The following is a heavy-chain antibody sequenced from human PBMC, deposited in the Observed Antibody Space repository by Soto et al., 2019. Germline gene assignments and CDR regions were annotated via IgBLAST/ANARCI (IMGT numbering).Heavy chain of an antibody. V-gene: IGHV4-59*08. CDR2: IYHSGST. Sequence: QVQLQESGPGLVKPSETLSLTCTVSGGSISSYYWSWIRQPPGEGLEWIGYIYHSGSTNYNPSLKSRVTLSVDTSKNQFSLKLSSVTAADTAVYYCARRYGGAVDYWGQGTLVTVSS. CDR1: GGSISSYY. J-gene: IGHJ4*02. CDR3: ARRYGGAVDY. D-gene: IGHD3-10*01.